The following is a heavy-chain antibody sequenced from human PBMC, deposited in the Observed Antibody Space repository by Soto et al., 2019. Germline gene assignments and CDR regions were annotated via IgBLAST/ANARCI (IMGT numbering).Heavy chain of an antibody. CDR2: IYYSGST. V-gene: IGHV4-39*01. D-gene: IGHD5-18*01. J-gene: IGHJ4*02. CDR3: ARRDSYGYVHFDY. CDR1: GGSISSSSYY. Sequence: SETLSLTCTVSGGSISSSSYYWGWIRQPPGKGLEWIGSIYYSGSTYYNPSLKSRVTISVDTSKNQFSLKLSSVTAADTAVYYCARRDSYGYVHFDYWGQGTLVTVSS.